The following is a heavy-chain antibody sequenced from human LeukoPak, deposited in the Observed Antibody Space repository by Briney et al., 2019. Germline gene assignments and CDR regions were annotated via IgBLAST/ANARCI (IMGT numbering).Heavy chain of an antibody. Sequence: GESLKISCKGSGYSFTSYWIGWVRQMPGKGPEWMGIIYPADSDIRYSPSFQGQVTISADKSISTAYLQWSSLKASDTAMYYCARQEYCSGGSCYTWFDPWGQGTLVTVSS. CDR2: IYPADSDI. D-gene: IGHD2-15*01. J-gene: IGHJ5*02. CDR1: GYSFTSYW. V-gene: IGHV5-51*01. CDR3: ARQEYCSGGSCYTWFDP.